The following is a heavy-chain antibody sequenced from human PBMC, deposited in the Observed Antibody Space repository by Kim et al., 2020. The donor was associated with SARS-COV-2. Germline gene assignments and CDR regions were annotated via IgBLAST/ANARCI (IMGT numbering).Heavy chain of an antibody. D-gene: IGHD1-26*01. Sequence: ANHTPPPTGRVTIAVDTTKNQFSLKLSSETAADTAVYYCARHGSYDFDYWGQGTLVTVSS. V-gene: IGHV4-59*08. CDR2: A. J-gene: IGHJ4*02. CDR3: ARHGSYDFDY.